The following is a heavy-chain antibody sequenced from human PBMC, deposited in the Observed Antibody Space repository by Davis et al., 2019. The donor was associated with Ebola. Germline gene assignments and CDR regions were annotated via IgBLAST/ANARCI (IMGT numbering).Heavy chain of an antibody. Sequence: PGGSLRLSCAASGISFSKYGMFWVRQAPGKVMEWVAVISPDGSDKNYADSVKGRFTISRDNSNNALWLQMNSLRAEDTAVYYCAKMGGYSSLLHYWGQGTPVTVSS. CDR3: AKMGGYSSLLHY. CDR1: GISFSKYG. V-gene: IGHV3-30*18. CDR2: ISPDGSDK. J-gene: IGHJ4*02. D-gene: IGHD1-26*01.